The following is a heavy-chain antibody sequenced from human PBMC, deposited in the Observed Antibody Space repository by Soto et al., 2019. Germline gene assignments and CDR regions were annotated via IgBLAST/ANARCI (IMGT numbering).Heavy chain of an antibody. V-gene: IGHV1-8*01. D-gene: IGHD2-2*01. CDR1: GYTFTSYD. CDR2: MNPNSGNT. J-gene: IGHJ6*03. Sequence: GASVKVSCKASGYTFTSYDINWVRQATGQGLEWMGWMNPNSGNTGYAQKFQGRVTMTRNTSISTAYMELSSLRSEDTAVYYCARDYVVVPAASVDYYYVDVWGKGTTVTVSS. CDR3: ARDYVVVPAASVDYYYVDV.